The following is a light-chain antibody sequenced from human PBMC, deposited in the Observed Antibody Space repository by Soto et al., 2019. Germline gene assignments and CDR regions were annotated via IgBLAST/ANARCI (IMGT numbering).Light chain of an antibody. CDR2: DVS. V-gene: IGLV2-14*01. J-gene: IGLJ1*01. CDR1: SNDVGGYNY. Sequence: QSVLTQPASVSGSPGQSITISCTGTSNDVGGYNYVSWYQQHPGKAPKLMIYDVSNRPSGVSNRFSGSKSGNTASLTISGLQAEDEANYYCSSYTSSSTRLLVFGTGIKVTVL. CDR3: SSYTSSSTRLLV.